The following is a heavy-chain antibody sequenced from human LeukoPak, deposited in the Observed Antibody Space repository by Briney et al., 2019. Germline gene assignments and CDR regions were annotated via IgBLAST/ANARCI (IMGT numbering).Heavy chain of an antibody. D-gene: IGHD6-13*01. Sequence: RAGGSLRLSCAASGFTFSSYAMSWVRQAPGKGLEWVSAISGSGGSTYYADSVKGRFTISRDNSKNTLYLQMNSLRAEDTAVYYCAKGWGNVRYSSSLRCAFDIWGQGTMVTVSS. CDR3: AKGWGNVRYSSSLRCAFDI. J-gene: IGHJ3*02. CDR2: ISGSGGST. V-gene: IGHV3-23*01. CDR1: GFTFSSYA.